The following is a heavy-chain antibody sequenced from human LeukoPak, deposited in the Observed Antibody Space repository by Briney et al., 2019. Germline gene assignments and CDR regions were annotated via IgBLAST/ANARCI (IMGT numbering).Heavy chain of an antibody. J-gene: IGHJ3*02. D-gene: IGHD2-2*01. Sequence: GGSLRLSCAASEFTFSTYGMHWVRQAPGEGLEWVSSISSSGSFIYYADSVKGRFTISRDNARNSLFLQMNSLRAEDTAVYYCARDLRYCSSASCSENGAFDIWGQGTMVTVSS. CDR1: EFTFSTYG. CDR2: ISSSGSFI. V-gene: IGHV3-21*01. CDR3: ARDLRYCSSASCSENGAFDI.